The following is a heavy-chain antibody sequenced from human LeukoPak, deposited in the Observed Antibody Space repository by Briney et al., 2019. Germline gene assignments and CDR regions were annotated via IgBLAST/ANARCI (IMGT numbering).Heavy chain of an antibody. D-gene: IGHD3-3*01. CDR2: INPSGGST. V-gene: IGHV1-46*01. CDR3: ARGSPLRFLEWFPIDY. J-gene: IGHJ4*02. Sequence: ASVKVSCKASGYTFTSYYMHWVRQAPGQGLEWMGIINPSGGSTSCARKFQGRVTMTRDTSTSTVYMELSSLRSEDTAVYYCARGSPLRFLEWFPIDYWGQGTLVTVSS. CDR1: GYTFTSYY.